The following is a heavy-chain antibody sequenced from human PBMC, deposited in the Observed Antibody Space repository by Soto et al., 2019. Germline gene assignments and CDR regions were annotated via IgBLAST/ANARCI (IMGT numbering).Heavy chain of an antibody. J-gene: IGHJ4*02. D-gene: IGHD1-26*01. V-gene: IGHV3-30-3*01. CDR2: ISYDGSNK. CDR1: GFTFSSYT. CDR3: ARGWELPDHYVDY. Sequence: QVQLVESGGGVVQPGRSLRLSCAASGFTFSSYTMHWVRQAPGKGLEWVAVISYDGSNKYNADSVKGRFTISRDNSKNTLYLQMNSLRAEDTAVYYCARGWELPDHYVDYWGQGTLVTVSS.